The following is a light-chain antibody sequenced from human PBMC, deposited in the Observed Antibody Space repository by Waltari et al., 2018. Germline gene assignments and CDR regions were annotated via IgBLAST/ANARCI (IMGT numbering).Light chain of an antibody. V-gene: IGKV3-20*01. CDR3: QMYVRLPVT. CDR1: QRVGRS. J-gene: IGKJ1*01. Sequence: EIVLTQSPGTLSLSPGERVTLSCRSSQRVGRSLAWYQQRPGQAPRPLIYDAFTRATGVADRFSGSGSGTDFSLTISRLDPEDFAVYYCQMYVRLPVTFGQGTKVEIK. CDR2: DAF.